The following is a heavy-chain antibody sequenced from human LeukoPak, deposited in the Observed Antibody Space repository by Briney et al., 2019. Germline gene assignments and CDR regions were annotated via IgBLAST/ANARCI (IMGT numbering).Heavy chain of an antibody. V-gene: IGHV3-30*02. CDR1: GFSFSSYG. CDR3: ARGSITFGGVIS. CDR2: IRYDGSNK. J-gene: IGHJ5*02. Sequence: GGSLRLSCAASGFSFSSYGMHWVRQAPGKGLEWVAFIRYDGSNKYYADSVKGRFTISRDNSKNTLYLQMNSLRAEDTAVYYCARGSITFGGVISWGQGTLVTVSS. D-gene: IGHD3-16*02.